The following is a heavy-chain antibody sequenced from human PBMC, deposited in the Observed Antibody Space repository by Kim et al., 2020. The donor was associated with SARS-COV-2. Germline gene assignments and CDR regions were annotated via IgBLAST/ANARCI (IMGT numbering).Heavy chain of an antibody. Sequence: DSTNYADSVMGRFTISRDNSKNTLYLQMNSLRAEDTAIYYCADGDYFLDYWGQGTLVTVSS. CDR2: DST. V-gene: IGHV3-23*01. D-gene: IGHD4-17*01. J-gene: IGHJ4*02. CDR3: ADGDYFLDY.